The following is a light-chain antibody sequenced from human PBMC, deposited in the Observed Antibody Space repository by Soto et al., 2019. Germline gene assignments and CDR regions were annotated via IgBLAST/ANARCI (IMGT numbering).Light chain of an antibody. Sequence: QSVLTQLPSAAGTPGQRGTLSCSGTSSNIGSNTVNWYQQLPGTGPKLLSYSNNQRPSGVPDRFSGSKSGTSASLAISGLQFEDESDYYCASWDDSLNGSLFGGGTQLTVL. J-gene: IGLJ2*01. CDR3: ASWDDSLNGSL. CDR1: SSNIGSNT. CDR2: SNN. V-gene: IGLV1-44*01.